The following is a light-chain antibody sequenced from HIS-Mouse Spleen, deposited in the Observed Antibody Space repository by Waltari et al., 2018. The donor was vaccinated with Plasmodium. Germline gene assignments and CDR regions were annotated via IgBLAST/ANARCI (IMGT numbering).Light chain of an antibody. CDR3: SSYAGSNNLV. V-gene: IGLV2-8*01. J-gene: IGLJ2*01. Sequence: QSALTPPPSASGSPGQSVTIPCTGTSSDVGGYNHVPWYQPHPGNAPKLMIYEVSKRPSGVPDRFSGSKSGNTASLTVSGLQAEDEADYYCSSYAGSNNLVFGGGTKLTVL. CDR2: EVS. CDR1: SSDVGGYNH.